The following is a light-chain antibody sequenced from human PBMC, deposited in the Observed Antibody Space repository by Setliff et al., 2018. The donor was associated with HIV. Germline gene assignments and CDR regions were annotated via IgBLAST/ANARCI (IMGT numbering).Light chain of an antibody. CDR1: TSDIDGYDY. Sequence: QSALTQPASVSGSPGQSITISCTGATSDIDGYDYITWYQQYPGKAPKLVIFEVSNRPSGVPDRFSGSKSGNTASLTISGLQSDDEADYYCNSYSRTTDYVFGTGTKVTVL. J-gene: IGLJ1*01. CDR3: NSYSRTTDYV. CDR2: EVS. V-gene: IGLV2-14*03.